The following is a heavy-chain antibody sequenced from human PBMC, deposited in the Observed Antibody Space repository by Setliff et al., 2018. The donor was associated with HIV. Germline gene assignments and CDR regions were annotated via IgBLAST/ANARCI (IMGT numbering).Heavy chain of an antibody. CDR1: SGSITSYS. CDR2: INTSGST. D-gene: IGHD6-6*01. CDR3: ARHVGYSSSSLDY. J-gene: IGHJ4*02. V-gene: IGHV4-4*08. Sequence: PSETLSLTCTVSSGSITSYSWNWIRQPPGKGLEWIGYINTSGSTNYNPSLKSRVTISVDTSKDQFSLKLSSVTAADTAVYYCARHVGYSSSSLDYWGQGTLVTVSS.